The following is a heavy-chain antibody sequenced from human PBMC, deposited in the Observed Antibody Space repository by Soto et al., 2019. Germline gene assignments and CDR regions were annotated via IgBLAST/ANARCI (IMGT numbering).Heavy chain of an antibody. Sequence: GGSLRLSCAASRFTFSSYSMNWVRQAPGKGLEWVSSISSSSSYIYYADSVKGRFTISRDNAKNSLYLQMNSLRAEDTAVYYCARGGHWNYYYYYYYMDVWGKGTTVTVSS. J-gene: IGHJ6*03. CDR1: RFTFSSYS. CDR3: ARGGHWNYYYYYYYMDV. D-gene: IGHD1-7*01. V-gene: IGHV3-21*01. CDR2: ISSSSSYI.